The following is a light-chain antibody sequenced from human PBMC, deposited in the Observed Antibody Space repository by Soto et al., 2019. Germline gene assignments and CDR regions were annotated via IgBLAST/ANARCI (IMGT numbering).Light chain of an antibody. V-gene: IGLV2-14*02. J-gene: IGLJ3*02. CDR2: EGN. CDR1: RNDIGTYNL. CDR3: QSQDRSLSASV. Sequence: QSALTQPASVSESPGQSISISCGGGRNDIGTYNLVSWYQQHPGKAPKLIIYEGNKRPSGVPDRFSGSKSGTSASLTITGLQAEDEAEYYCQSQDRSLSASVFGGGTKLTVL.